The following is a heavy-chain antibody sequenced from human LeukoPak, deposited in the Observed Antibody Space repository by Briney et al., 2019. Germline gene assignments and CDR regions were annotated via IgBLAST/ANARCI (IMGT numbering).Heavy chain of an antibody. CDR2: IYYSGST. Sequence: PSETLSLTCTVSGGSISSYYWSWIRQPPGKGLEWIGYIYYSGSTNYNPSLKSRVTISVDTSKNQFSLKLSSVTAADTAVYYCAREEYYYDSSGYRSPYGMDVWGQGTTVTVSS. CDR1: GGSISSYY. J-gene: IGHJ6*02. V-gene: IGHV4-59*12. D-gene: IGHD3-22*01. CDR3: AREEYYYDSSGYRSPYGMDV.